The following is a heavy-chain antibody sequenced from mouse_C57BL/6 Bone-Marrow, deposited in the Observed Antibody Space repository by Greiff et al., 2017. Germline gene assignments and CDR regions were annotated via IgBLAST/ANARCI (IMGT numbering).Heavy chain of an antibody. V-gene: IGHV1-55*01. J-gene: IGHJ3*01. CDR3: ARGGGYDGYFFAY. Sequence: QVQLKQSGAELVKPGASVKMSCKASGYTFTSYWITWVKQRPGQGLEWIGDIYPGSGSTNYNEKFKSKATLTVDTSSSTAYMQLSSLTSEDSAVYYCARGGGYDGYFFAYWGQGTLVTVSA. CDR1: GYTFTSYW. CDR2: IYPGSGST. D-gene: IGHD2-3*01.